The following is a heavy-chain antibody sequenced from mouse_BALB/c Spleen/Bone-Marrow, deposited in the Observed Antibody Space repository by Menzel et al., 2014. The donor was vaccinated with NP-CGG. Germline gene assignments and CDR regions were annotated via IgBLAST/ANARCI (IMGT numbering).Heavy chain of an antibody. CDR1: GYAFSSSW. D-gene: IGHD1-1*01. CDR3: ARDHGSSYGGVDY. J-gene: IGHJ2*01. CDR2: IYPGDGDT. V-gene: IGHV1-82*01. Sequence: VQGVESGPELVKPGASVKISCKASGYAFSSSWMNWVRQRPGQGLEWIGRIYPGDGDTNYNGKFKGKATLTADKSSSTAYMQLSSLTSVDSAVYFCARDHGSSYGGVDYWGQGTTLTVSS.